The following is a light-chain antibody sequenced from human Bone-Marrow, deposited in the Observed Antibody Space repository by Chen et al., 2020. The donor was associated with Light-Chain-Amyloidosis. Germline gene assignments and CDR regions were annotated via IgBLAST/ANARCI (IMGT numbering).Light chain of an antibody. V-gene: IGLV3-21*02. CDR3: QVWDRSGDRPV. CDR2: DDS. J-gene: IGLJ2*01. CDR1: NIGSTS. Sequence: SYVLTPPSSVSVAPGQTATIACGGNNIGSTSVHWYQKTPGQAPLRVVYDDSDRPSGIPERMSSSNSGNTATLTISRVEAGDEADYYCQVWDRSGDRPVFGGGTMLTVL.